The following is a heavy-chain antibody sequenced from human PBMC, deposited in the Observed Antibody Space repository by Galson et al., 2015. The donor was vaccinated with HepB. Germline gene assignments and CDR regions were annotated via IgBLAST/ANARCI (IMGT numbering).Heavy chain of an antibody. Sequence: SVKVSCKASGYIFTGYYVHWLRQAPGQTFEWVGRIKPNSGESKFAQRFQGRVTLTRDTSVSTAYMEVTSLKSDDTAVYYCARGYYTLNWFDSWGQGTLVTASS. CDR2: IKPNSGES. D-gene: IGHD3-22*01. CDR1: GYIFTGYY. CDR3: ARGYYTLNWFDS. V-gene: IGHV1-2*06. J-gene: IGHJ5*01.